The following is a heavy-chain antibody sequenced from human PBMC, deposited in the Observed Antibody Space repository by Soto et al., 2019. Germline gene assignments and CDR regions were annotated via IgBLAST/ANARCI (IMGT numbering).Heavy chain of an antibody. D-gene: IGHD3-9*01. V-gene: IGHV4-34*01. CDR1: GGSFSGYY. Sequence: QVQLQQWGAGPLRPLETLSLTCGVSGGSFSGYYWAWIRQSPGKGLEWIGEINDRGSINYNPSLKSLVSISVDTSKNHYSLNLGSVTAADTAVYYCARESHDILTGPPWVWYFDLWGRGTVVTVSS. J-gene: IGHJ2*01. CDR2: INDRGSI. CDR3: ARESHDILTGPPWVWYFDL.